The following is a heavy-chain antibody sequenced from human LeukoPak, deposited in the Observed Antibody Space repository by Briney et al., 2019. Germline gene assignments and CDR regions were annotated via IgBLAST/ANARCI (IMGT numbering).Heavy chain of an antibody. J-gene: IGHJ6*02. V-gene: IGHV5-51*01. CDR1: RYIFSTYC. CDR3: ARRAYCGGDCTSAYYDYFAMDV. Sequence: GESLQISCQGSRYIFSTYCVVWVRQMPGKGLEWMGIIFPADSDITYSPSFRGQVTMSTDKSTNTAYLQWSSLKASDTAMYYCARRAYCGGDCTSAYYDYFAMDVWGQGTTVTVSS. CDR2: IFPADSDI. D-gene: IGHD2-21*02.